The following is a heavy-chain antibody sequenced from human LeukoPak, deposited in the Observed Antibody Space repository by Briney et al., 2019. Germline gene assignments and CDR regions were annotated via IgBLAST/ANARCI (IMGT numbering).Heavy chain of an antibody. CDR3: EVTQYYFDY. Sequence: GRSLRLSCAASGFTFSSYAMHWVRQAPGKGLEWVAVISYDGSNKYYADSVKGRFTISRDNSKNTLYLQMNSLRAEDTAVYYCEVTQYYFDYWGQGTLVTVSS. V-gene: IGHV3-30-3*01. D-gene: IGHD4-23*01. CDR1: GFTFSSYA. J-gene: IGHJ4*02. CDR2: ISYDGSNK.